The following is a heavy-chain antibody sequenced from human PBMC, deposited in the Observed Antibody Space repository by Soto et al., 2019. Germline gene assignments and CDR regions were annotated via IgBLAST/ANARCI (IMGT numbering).Heavy chain of an antibody. V-gene: IGHV4-59*08. J-gene: IGHJ4*02. Sequence: SETLSLTCTVSGGSIGSYYWSWIRQPPGKGLEWIGYMHNSGSTKYNPSLKSRVTISADTSKNQFPLKLSSVTAADSAVYYCARGHYDFWSGYFATIDYWGQGTLVTVSS. D-gene: IGHD3-3*01. CDR2: MHNSGST. CDR1: GGSIGSYY. CDR3: ARGHYDFWSGYFATIDY.